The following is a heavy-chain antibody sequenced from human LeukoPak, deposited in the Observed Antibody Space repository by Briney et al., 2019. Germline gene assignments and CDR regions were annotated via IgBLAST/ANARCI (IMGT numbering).Heavy chain of an antibody. CDR2: INHSGST. V-gene: IGHV4-34*01. CDR1: GGSFSGYY. J-gene: IGHJ5*02. D-gene: IGHD3-10*01. CDR3: ARGGRWFGELPLDP. Sequence: PSETLSLTCAVYGGSFSGYYWSWIRQPPGKGLEWIGEINHSGSTNYNPSLKSRVTISVDTSKNQSSLKLSSVTAADTAVYYCARGGRWFGELPLDPWGQGTLVTVSS.